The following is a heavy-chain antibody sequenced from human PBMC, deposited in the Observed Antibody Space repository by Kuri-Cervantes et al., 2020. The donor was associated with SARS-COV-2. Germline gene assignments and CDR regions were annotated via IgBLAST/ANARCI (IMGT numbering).Heavy chain of an antibody. CDR2: IYFSGST. CDR3: GRQASDWHIDY. V-gene: IGHV4-39*01. Sequence: YIDWVRQAPGKGLEWVGSIYFSGSTYYTPSLKGRVTISVDTSKNQFSLKLTSVTATDTAVYYCGRQASDWHIDYWGQGTLVTVSS. D-gene: IGHD3-9*01. J-gene: IGHJ4*02. CDR1: Y.